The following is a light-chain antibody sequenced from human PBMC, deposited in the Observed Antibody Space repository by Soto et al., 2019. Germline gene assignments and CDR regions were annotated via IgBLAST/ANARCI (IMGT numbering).Light chain of an antibody. V-gene: IGKV1-5*01. Sequence: DIQVTQSPPTLSASVGDRVTITCRASQTISTWMAWYQQKPGKAPKLLIYDASSLESGVPSRFSGSGSGTEFTLTISSLQPDDFATYYCQQYNNYWWTFGQGTKVDIK. CDR1: QTISTW. CDR2: DAS. J-gene: IGKJ1*01. CDR3: QQYNNYWWT.